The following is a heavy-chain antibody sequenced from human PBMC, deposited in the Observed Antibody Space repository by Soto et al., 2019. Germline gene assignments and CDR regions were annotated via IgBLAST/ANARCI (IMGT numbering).Heavy chain of an antibody. Sequence: QVQLQQWGAGLLKPSATLSLTCAVYGGSFSGYYWSWIRQPPGKGLQWIGEINHSGSTHYNPSLKSRVSISVDTSKDQFSLKLSSVTAADTAVYYCERGVYDTIFGVVSLDYWGQGTLVTVSS. V-gene: IGHV4-34*01. CDR2: INHSGST. CDR1: GGSFSGYY. CDR3: ERGVYDTIFGVVSLDY. J-gene: IGHJ4*02. D-gene: IGHD3-3*01.